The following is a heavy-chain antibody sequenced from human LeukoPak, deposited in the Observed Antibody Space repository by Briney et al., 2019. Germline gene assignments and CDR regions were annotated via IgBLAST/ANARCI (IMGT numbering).Heavy chain of an antibody. V-gene: IGHV3-23*01. J-gene: IGHJ6*02. CDR2: ISGSGGTT. CDR3: CRYCSTSSCPAYYYVIDI. Sequence: GGSLRLSCVASRFTLSSLAMSWVRQAPGKGLEWVSVISGSGGTTYYTESVKGRSTISRDNSKNTLYLQINRLRAEDTALYFYCRYCSTSSCPAYYYVIDIWAPGTAVTVSS. D-gene: IGHD2-2*01. CDR1: RFTLSSLA.